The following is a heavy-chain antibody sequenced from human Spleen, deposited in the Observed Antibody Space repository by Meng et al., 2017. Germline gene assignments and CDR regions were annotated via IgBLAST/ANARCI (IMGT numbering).Heavy chain of an antibody. CDR3: ARVDGSGYSFDY. V-gene: IGHV4-31*11. J-gene: IGHJ4*02. Sequence: LRLSCAVSGGSISSGDNSWSWIRQHPGKGLEWIGYIYYSGTTYYNPSLKSRVTISVDTSKNQFSLKLSSVTAADTAVYYCARVDGSGYSFDYWGQGRLVTVSS. CDR1: GGSISSGDNS. D-gene: IGHD3-10*01. CDR2: IYYSGTT.